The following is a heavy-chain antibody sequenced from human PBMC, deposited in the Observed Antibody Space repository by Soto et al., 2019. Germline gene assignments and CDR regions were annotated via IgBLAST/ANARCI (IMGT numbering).Heavy chain of an antibody. Sequence: EVHLVESGGGLVQPGGSLRLSCATSGFTFSSYWMHWARQAPGKGLVWLSSMDGIGTVIPHADSVKGRFTVSRDNAKNTLYLQMNSLRAEDTAVYYCAREVCGGGLCKVFDYWGQGTPVTVSS. CDR1: GFTFSSYW. CDR3: AREVCGGGLCKVFDY. V-gene: IGHV3-74*01. J-gene: IGHJ4*02. CDR2: MDGIGTVI. D-gene: IGHD2-15*01.